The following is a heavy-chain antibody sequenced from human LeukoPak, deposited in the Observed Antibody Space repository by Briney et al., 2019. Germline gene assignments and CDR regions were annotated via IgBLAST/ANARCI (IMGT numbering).Heavy chain of an antibody. D-gene: IGHD2-2*02. CDR1: GFTFSSYS. CDR3: ARQRHCSSTSCYKRGAFDI. CDR2: ISSSSSTI. V-gene: IGHV3-48*04. J-gene: IGHJ3*02. Sequence: GGSLRLSCAASGFTFSSYSMNWVRQAPGKGLEWVSYISSSSSTIYYAGSVKGRFTISRDNAKNSLYLQMNSLRAEDTAVYYCARQRHCSSTSCYKRGAFDIWGQGTMVTVSS.